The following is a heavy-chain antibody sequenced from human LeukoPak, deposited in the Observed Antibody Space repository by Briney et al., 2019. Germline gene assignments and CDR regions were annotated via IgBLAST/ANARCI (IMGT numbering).Heavy chain of an antibody. CDR1: GYSFTSYW. V-gene: IGHV5-51*01. CDR2: IYPGDSET. J-gene: IGHJ4*02. D-gene: IGHD4-11*01. CDR3: NLQSGSDNFDY. Sequence: HGESLKISCKVSGYSFTSYWIGWVRQMPGKGLEWMGIIYPGDSETRYSPSFQGQVTISADKSISTAYLQWSSLKASDTAMYYCNLQSGSDNFDYWGQGTLVTVSS.